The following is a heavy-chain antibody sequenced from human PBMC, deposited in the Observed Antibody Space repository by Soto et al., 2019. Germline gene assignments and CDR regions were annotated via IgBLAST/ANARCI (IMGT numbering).Heavy chain of an antibody. J-gene: IGHJ4*02. CDR2: MYKTGST. CDR1: GGSIRTSN. CDR3: ARARIASRDSSAWYYFDS. D-gene: IGHD6-25*01. Sequence: SETLSLTCSVSGGSIRTSNWNWIRQPAGKGLEWLGRMYKTGSTSYNPSLRGRVTMSADTSKNQLSLKLSSVTAADTAIYYCARARIASRDSSAWYYFDSWGQGTLVTVSS. V-gene: IGHV4-4*07.